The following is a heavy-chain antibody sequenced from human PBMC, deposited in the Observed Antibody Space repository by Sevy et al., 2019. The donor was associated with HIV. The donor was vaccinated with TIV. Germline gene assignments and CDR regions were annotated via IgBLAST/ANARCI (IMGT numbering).Heavy chain of an antibody. D-gene: IGHD3-10*01. Sequence: TLSLTCSVTGGSIRRGDYFWGWIRQSPGKGLEWIGSITDSGSTYYNPSLKSRVTMSVDTSKNQFSLKLSSVTAADTAVHYCARLRGGYGNGWFYYYMDVGGKGTTVTVS. CDR2: ITDSGST. CDR1: GGSIRRGDYF. V-gene: IGHV4-39*01. CDR3: ARLRGGYGNGWFYYYMDV. J-gene: IGHJ6*03.